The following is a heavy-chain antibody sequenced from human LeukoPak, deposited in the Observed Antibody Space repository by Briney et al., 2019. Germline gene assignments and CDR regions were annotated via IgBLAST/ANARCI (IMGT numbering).Heavy chain of an antibody. CDR3: ARYTVPFCGGDCYSQFLDY. J-gene: IGHJ4*02. D-gene: IGHD2-21*01. CDR1: GFTFSAFW. Sequence: PGGPLRLSCAASGFTFSAFWMSWVRQAPGKGLEWVGNIKEDGSERHYVDSVKGRFTISRDNAENSLYLQMSSLRVEDTAVYYCARYTVPFCGGDCYSQFLDYWGQGALVTVSP. CDR2: IKEDGSER. V-gene: IGHV3-7*01.